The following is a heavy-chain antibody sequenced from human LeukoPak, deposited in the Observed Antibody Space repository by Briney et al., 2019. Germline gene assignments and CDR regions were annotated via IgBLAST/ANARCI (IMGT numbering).Heavy chain of an antibody. Sequence: GGPLRLSCAASGFTFSSYGMNRVRQAPGKGLEWVAVISYDGSNKYYTDSVKGRFTISRDNSKNTLYLQMNSLRAEDTAVYHCAKAVKYSSGWYDYYYMDVWGKGTTVTVSS. CDR1: GFTFSSYG. J-gene: IGHJ6*03. CDR3: AKAVKYSSGWYDYYYMDV. CDR2: ISYDGSNK. D-gene: IGHD6-19*01. V-gene: IGHV3-30*18.